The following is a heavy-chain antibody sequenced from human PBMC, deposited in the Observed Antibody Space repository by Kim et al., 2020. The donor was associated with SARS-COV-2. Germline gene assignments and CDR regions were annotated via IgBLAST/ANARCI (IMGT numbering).Heavy chain of an antibody. J-gene: IGHJ3*02. CDR1: GFTFGDYA. Sequence: GGSLRLSCAASGFTFGDYAMHWVRQAPGKGLEWVSGISWNSGSIGYADSVKGRFTISRDNAKNSLYLQMNSLRAEDTALYYCAKDVPYYYDSSGYYYEEAFDIWGQGTMVTVSS. CDR2: ISWNSGSI. CDR3: AKDVPYYYDSSGYYYEEAFDI. D-gene: IGHD3-22*01. V-gene: IGHV3-9*01.